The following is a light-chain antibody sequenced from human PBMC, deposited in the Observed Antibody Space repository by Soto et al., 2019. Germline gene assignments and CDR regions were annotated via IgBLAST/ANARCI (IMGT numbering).Light chain of an antibody. CDR2: AAS. J-gene: IGKJ4*01. CDR3: QQSYSAPRT. CDR1: QSITSY. Sequence: DIQMTQSPTSLSASVGDTVTFTCRASQSITSYLNWYQQKPGKAPKLLIFAASSLQSGVPSRFSGRASGTDCTLTISNLQREDSGTYYCQQSYSAPRTFGGGTKVEIK. V-gene: IGKV1-39*01.